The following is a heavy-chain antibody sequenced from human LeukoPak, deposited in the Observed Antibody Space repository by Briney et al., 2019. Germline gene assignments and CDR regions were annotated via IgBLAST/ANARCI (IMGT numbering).Heavy chain of an antibody. CDR3: ATGSITIFGVVINGIYYFDY. CDR2: IRYDGSNK. Sequence: GGSLRLSCAASGFTFSSNGMHWVRKAPGKGLEWVAFIRYDGSNKYYADSVKGRFPISRDNSKNTLYLQMNSLRAEDTAVYYCATGSITIFGVVINGIYYFDYWGQGTLVTVSS. V-gene: IGHV3-30*02. CDR1: GFTFSSNG. D-gene: IGHD3-3*01. J-gene: IGHJ4*02.